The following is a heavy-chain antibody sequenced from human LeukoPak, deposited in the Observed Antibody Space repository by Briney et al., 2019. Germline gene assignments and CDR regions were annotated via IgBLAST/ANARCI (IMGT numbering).Heavy chain of an antibody. J-gene: IGHJ5*02. Sequence: SVKVSCKASGGTFSSYAISWVRQAPGQGLEWMGGIIPIFGTANYAQKFQGRVTITADESTSTAYTELSSLRAEDTAVYYCAKPVVAATLDNWFDPWGQGTLVTVSS. V-gene: IGHV1-69*13. CDR2: IIPIFGTA. CDR1: GGTFSSYA. CDR3: AKPVVAATLDNWFDP. D-gene: IGHD2-15*01.